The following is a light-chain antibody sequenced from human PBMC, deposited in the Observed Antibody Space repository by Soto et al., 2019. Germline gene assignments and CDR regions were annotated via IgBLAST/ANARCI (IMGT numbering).Light chain of an antibody. J-gene: IGKJ1*01. Sequence: DIQMTQSPSTLSASVGDRVIITCRASQSISSWLAWYQQKPGKAPDLLIYRASTLKTGIPSRFSGSGSGTEFPLTISSLQPDDFATYSCQQYDRASWTFGPGTKVEIK. CDR1: QSISSW. CDR3: QQYDRASWT. CDR2: RAS. V-gene: IGKV1-5*03.